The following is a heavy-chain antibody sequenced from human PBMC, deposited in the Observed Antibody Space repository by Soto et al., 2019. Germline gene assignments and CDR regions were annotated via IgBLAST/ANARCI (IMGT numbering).Heavy chain of an antibody. CDR3: ARGRHRYGYYYYYGMEV. CDR2: INHSGST. V-gene: IGHV4-34*01. Sequence: PSETLSLTCAVYGGSFSGYYWSWIRQPPGKGLEWIGEINHSGSTNYNPSLKSRVTISVDTSKNQFSLKLSSVTAADKAVYYCARGRHRYGYYYYYGMEVWGQGTTVTSP. CDR1: GGSFSGYY. D-gene: IGHD5-18*01. J-gene: IGHJ6*02.